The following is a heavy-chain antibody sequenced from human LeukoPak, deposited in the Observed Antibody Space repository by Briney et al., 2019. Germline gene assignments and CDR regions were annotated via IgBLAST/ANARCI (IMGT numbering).Heavy chain of an antibody. CDR1: GFTFSSFS. D-gene: IGHD2-2*01. CDR2: ISSSSSTI. Sequence: GGSLRLSCAASGFTFSSFSMNWVRQAPGKGLEWVSYISSSSSTIYYADSVKGRFTISRDNAKNSLYLQMNSLRAEDTAVYYCARGYCSSTSCLRGGYYGMDVWGQGTTVTVSS. CDR3: ARGYCSSTSCLRGGYYGMDV. J-gene: IGHJ6*02. V-gene: IGHV3-48*04.